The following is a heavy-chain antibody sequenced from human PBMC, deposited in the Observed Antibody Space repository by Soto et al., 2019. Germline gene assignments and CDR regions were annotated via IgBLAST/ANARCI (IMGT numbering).Heavy chain of an antibody. V-gene: IGHV3-23*01. CDR3: ANIFNWKYFDY. J-gene: IGHJ4*02. CDR1: GFTFSSYA. CDR2: ISGSGGST. Sequence: GGSLRLSCAASGFTFSSYALSWVRQAPGKGLEWVSAISGSGGSTYYADSVKGRFTISRDNSQNTLYLQMNSLRAEDMAVYYCANIFNWKYFDYWGQGTLVTVSS. D-gene: IGHD1-1*01.